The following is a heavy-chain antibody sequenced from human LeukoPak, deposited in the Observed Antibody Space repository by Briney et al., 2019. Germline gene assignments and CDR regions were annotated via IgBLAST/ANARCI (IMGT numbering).Heavy chain of an antibody. CDR3: ARRRGSYGPYYYYYYMDV. Sequence: SETLSLTCAVYGGSFSGYYWSWIRQPPGKGLEWIGEINHSGSTNYNPSLKSRVTISVDTSKNQFSLKLSSVTAADTAVYYCARRRGSYGPYYYYYYMDVWGKGTTVTISS. J-gene: IGHJ6*03. D-gene: IGHD5-18*01. V-gene: IGHV4-34*01. CDR1: GGSFSGYY. CDR2: INHSGST.